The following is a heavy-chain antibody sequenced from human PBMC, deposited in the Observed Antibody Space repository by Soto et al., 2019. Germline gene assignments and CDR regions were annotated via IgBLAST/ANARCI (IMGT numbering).Heavy chain of an antibody. Sequence: GASVKVSCKASGYTFTSYGISCVRQAPGQGLEWMGWISAYNGNTNYAQKVQGRVTMTTDTSTSTAYMELRSLRSDDTAVYYCATYGRGWYANYWGQGTLVTVSS. CDR3: ATYGRGWYANY. V-gene: IGHV1-18*01. D-gene: IGHD6-19*01. J-gene: IGHJ4*02. CDR1: GYTFTSYG. CDR2: ISAYNGNT.